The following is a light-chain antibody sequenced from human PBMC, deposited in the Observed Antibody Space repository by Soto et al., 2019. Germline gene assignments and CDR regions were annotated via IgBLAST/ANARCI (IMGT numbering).Light chain of an antibody. V-gene: IGKV3-15*01. CDR3: QQYNKWPPWT. CDR2: ASS. CDR1: QSICSN. J-gene: IGKJ1*01. Sequence: EVVMTQSPTTLSVSPGYRATLSCRASQSICSNLAWYQHKPSQAPRLVIYASSIRASAFPARLSGSGSGTEFTLTICGLKFGDLEVDVCQQYNKWPPWTFGHGTKV.